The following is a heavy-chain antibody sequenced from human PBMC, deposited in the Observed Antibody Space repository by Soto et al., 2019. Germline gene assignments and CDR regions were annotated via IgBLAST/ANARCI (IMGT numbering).Heavy chain of an antibody. D-gene: IGHD1-7*01. J-gene: IGHJ4*02. CDR2: IYYSGST. CDR3: AREKTTIGDFDY. V-gene: IGHV4-59*01. Sequence: SETLSLTCTVSGGSISSYYWSWIRQPPGKGLEWIGYIYYSGSTNYNPSLKSRVTISVDTSKNQFSLKLSSVTAADTAVYYCAREKTTIGDFDYWGQGTLVTVSS. CDR1: GGSISSYY.